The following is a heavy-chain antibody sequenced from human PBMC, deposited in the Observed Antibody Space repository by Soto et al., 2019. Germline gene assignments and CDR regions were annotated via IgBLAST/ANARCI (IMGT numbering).Heavy chain of an antibody. J-gene: IGHJ4*02. CDR3: VRDSGYSSVDSVNHYFDY. Sequence: PGGSLRLSCSASGFTFSSAMHWVRQAPGKGLEYVSAIGVNGDKIYYIESVKGRFSISRDNFKNTLYLQMTSLRPEDTAVYYCVRDSGYSSVDSVNHYFDYWGQGALVTV. CDR2: IGVNGDKI. CDR1: GFTFSSA. V-gene: IGHV3-64D*06. D-gene: IGHD5-12*01.